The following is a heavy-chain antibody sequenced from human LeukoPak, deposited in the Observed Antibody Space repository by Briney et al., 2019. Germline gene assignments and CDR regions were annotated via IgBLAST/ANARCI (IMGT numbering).Heavy chain of an antibody. CDR3: ATSLLMVRGVFDY. Sequence: PGGSLRLSCAASGFTFSSYSMNWVRQAPGKGLEWVSSISSSSSYIYYADSVKGRFTISRDNAKNSLYLQMNSLRAEDTAVYYCATSLLMVRGVFDYWGQGTLVTVSS. V-gene: IGHV3-21*01. D-gene: IGHD3-10*01. CDR2: ISSSSSYI. J-gene: IGHJ4*02. CDR1: GFTFSSYS.